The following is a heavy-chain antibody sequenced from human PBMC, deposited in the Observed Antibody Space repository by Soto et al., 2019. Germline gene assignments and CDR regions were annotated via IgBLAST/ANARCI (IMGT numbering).Heavy chain of an antibody. V-gene: IGHV3-7*01. CDR3: AKEGRQWLIYYYYGMDV. J-gene: IGHJ6*02. CDR1: GFTFSSFW. CDR2: IKPDGSGQ. D-gene: IGHD3-22*01. Sequence: VQLVESGGGLVQPGGSLRLSCAASGFTFSSFWMSWVRQVPGKGLEWVGNIKPDGSGQWYLDSVKGRFSISRDNAKNSLYLQMNSLRAEDTALYYCAKEGRQWLIYYYYGMDVWGQGASVTVSS.